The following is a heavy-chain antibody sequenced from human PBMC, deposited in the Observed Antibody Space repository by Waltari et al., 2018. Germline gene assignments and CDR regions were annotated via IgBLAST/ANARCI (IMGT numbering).Heavy chain of an antibody. Sequence: QVQLVQSGAEVKKPGASVKVSCKASGYTFTGYYMHWVRQAPGQGLEWMGWINPNSGGTSYARKLKARLPRTRDTSISTAHRALIRLRADDTAVYYCAIIGSSWADPFDYWGQGTLVTVSS. CDR2: INPNSGGT. CDR1: GYTFTGYY. CDR3: AIIGSSWADPFDY. J-gene: IGHJ4*02. D-gene: IGHD6-13*01. V-gene: IGHV1-2*02.